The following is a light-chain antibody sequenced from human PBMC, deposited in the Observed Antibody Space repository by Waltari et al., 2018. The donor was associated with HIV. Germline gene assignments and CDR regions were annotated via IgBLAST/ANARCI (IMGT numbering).Light chain of an antibody. V-gene: IGLV1-40*01. J-gene: IGLJ3*02. CDR2: DNT. CDR3: QSYDTRLSAWV. CDR1: SLNIGAGSY. Sequence: QSVLTQPPPVSGAPGQRATLSCTAVSLNIGAGSYATWYHQLPGTAPKLLIHDNTNRPSGVPDRFSGSRTGTSASLDITGLQAEDEADYYCQSYDTRLSAWVFGGGTKLTVL.